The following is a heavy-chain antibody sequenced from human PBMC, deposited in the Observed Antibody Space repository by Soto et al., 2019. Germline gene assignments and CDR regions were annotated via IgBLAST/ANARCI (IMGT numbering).Heavy chain of an antibody. Sequence: QVQLVQSGAEVKKPGSSVKVSCKASGGTFSSYTISWVRQAPGQGLEWMGRIIPILGIANYAQKFQGRVTITADKSTSLAYLELDGLRSEDTAVYCCAGASWGGRMSWGKGTLVTVSS. D-gene: IGHD3-16*01. J-gene: IGHJ4*02. CDR2: IIPILGIA. CDR3: AGASWGGRMS. CDR1: GGTFSSYT. V-gene: IGHV1-69*02.